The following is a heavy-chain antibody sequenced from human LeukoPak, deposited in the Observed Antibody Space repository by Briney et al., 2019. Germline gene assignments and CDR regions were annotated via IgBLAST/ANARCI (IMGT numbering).Heavy chain of an antibody. D-gene: IGHD3-22*01. CDR3: ARDGGYYYDSSGYPDV. V-gene: IGHV4-34*01. Sequence: PSETLSLTCAVYGGSFSGYYWSWIRQSPGMGLEWIGEISLGGSTNYTPSLKSRVTISVDTSKNHFSLKLSSVTAADTAVYYCARDGGYYYDSSGYPDVWGKGTTVTVSS. CDR2: ISLGGST. CDR1: GGSFSGYY. J-gene: IGHJ6*04.